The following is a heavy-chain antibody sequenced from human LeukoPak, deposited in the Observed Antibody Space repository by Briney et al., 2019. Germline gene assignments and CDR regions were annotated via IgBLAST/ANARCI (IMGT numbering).Heavy chain of an antibody. V-gene: IGHV4-30-4*01. CDR1: GGSISSGDYY. D-gene: IGHD2-15*01. J-gene: IGHJ3*02. Sequence: PSETLSLTCTVSGGSISSGDYYWSWLRQPPGKGLEWLGYIYYSGSTYYNPSLKSRITISVDTSNNKFSLKLTSLTAADTAVYYCVRHLSAGRPAFDIWGQGTMVTVSS. CDR2: IYYSGST. CDR3: VRHLSAGRPAFDI.